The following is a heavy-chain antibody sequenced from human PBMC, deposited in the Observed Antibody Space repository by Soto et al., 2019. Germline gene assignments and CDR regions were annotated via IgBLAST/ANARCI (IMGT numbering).Heavy chain of an antibody. V-gene: IGHV3-48*01. D-gene: IGHD3-22*01. CDR2: ISGRSNTI. CDR3: TREGDGSGFFSDF. J-gene: IGHJ4*02. Sequence: EVHLVESGGGLVQPGGPLRLSCVASGFTFSDYNMNWVRQAPGKGLEWVSFISGRSNTIYYADSVKGRFTISRDNAKNSLYLLMNSLRAEETAVYYCTREGDGSGFFSDFWGQGALVTVSS. CDR1: GFTFSDYN.